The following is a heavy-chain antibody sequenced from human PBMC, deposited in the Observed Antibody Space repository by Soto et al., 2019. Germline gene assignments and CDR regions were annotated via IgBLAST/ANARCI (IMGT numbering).Heavy chain of an antibody. CDR2: VSPISGDT. V-gene: IGHV1-2*02. CDR1: GYTFSDYR. J-gene: IGHJ4*02. CDR3: ARENWHFDY. Sequence: QVQLVQSGAEVKKPGASVKVSCKTSGYTFSDYRMHWVRQAPGQGLGWMGWVSPISGDTNYAQEFQGRVTMTSDPSIKTVYMELNSLTSDDTSMFYCARENWHFDYWGQGTLITVSS.